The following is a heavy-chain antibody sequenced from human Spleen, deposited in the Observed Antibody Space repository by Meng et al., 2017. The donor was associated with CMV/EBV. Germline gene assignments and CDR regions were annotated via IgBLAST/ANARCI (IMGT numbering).Heavy chain of an antibody. V-gene: IGHV3-11*04. CDR3: ARNPYVDFWRGSRTISWFDP. CDR1: FKDYY. CDR2: ISGSGDTR. D-gene: IGHD3-3*01. Sequence: FKDYYMSWIRQAPGKGLEWVSYISGSGDTRHYADSVRGRFTISRDNAKNSLYLQMNSLRPEDTGVYYCARNPYVDFWRGSRTISWFDPWGQGTLVTVSS. J-gene: IGHJ5*02.